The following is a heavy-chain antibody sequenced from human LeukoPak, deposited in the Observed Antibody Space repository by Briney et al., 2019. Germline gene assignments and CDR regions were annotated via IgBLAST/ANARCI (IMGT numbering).Heavy chain of an antibody. D-gene: IGHD3-10*01. J-gene: IGHJ3*02. Sequence: KPSETLSLTCAVYGGSFSGYYWSWIRQPPGKGLEWIGEINHSGSTNYNPSLKSRVTISVDTSKNQFSLKLSSVTAADTAVYYCARARGSSRRDAFNIWGQGTMVTVSS. V-gene: IGHV4-34*01. CDR3: ARARGSSRRDAFNI. CDR2: INHSGST. CDR1: GGSFSGYY.